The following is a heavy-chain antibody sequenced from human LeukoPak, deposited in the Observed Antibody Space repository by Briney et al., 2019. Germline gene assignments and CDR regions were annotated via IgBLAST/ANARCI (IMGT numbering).Heavy chain of an antibody. J-gene: IGHJ4*02. CDR3: AKVPLRIAVVTYFDY. V-gene: IGHV3-23*01. CDR1: GFTFCSYA. D-gene: IGHD6-19*01. Sequence: GGSLRLSCAASGFTFCSYAVSWVRQAPGKGLEWVSAISGSGSSTYYADPVKGRFTISRDNSKNTLYLQMNSLRAEDTAVYCCAKVPLRIAVVTYFDYWGQGTLVTVSS. CDR2: ISGSGSST.